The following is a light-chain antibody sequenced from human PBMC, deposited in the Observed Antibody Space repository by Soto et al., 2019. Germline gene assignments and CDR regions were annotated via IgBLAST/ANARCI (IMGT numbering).Light chain of an antibody. CDR1: SSDVGGYNY. J-gene: IGLJ2*01. CDR2: EVS. V-gene: IGLV2-14*01. CDR3: SSFTGTTTWI. Sequence: QSTLTQPASVSGSPGQSITMFCTGTSSDVGGYNYVSWYQQHPGKAPKLIIYEVSIRPSGISKRFSGSKSANTASLTISGLQAEDEAEYYCSSFTGTTTWIFGGGTKLTVL.